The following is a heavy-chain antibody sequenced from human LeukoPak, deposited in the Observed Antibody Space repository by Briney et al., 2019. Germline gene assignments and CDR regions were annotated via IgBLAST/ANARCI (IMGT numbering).Heavy chain of an antibody. Sequence: SVKVSCTASGGTFSSYAISWVRQAPGQGLEWMGRIIPILGIANYAQKFQGRVTITADKSTSTAYMELSSLRSEATAVYSCARGSKTHSAPLFDPWGQGTLVTVSS. CDR2: IIPILGIA. CDR1: GGTFSSYA. V-gene: IGHV1-69*04. CDR3: ARGSKTHSAPLFDP. J-gene: IGHJ5*02.